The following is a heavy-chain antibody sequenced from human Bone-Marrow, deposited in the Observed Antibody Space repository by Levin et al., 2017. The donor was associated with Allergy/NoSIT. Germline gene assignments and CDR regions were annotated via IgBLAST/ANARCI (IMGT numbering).Heavy chain of an antibody. CDR3: ATSHLFCKTDYCYTDAFDL. CDR1: GLTLTNDH. J-gene: IGHJ3*01. Sequence: GESLKISCAASGLTLTNDHMNWVRQAPGKGLEWISFIDNTGETIYYSDSVKGRFTISRDNAKNSVFLQMNSLRAVDTAVYYCATSHLFCKTDYCYTDAFDLWGQGTRVTVSS. V-gene: IGHV3-48*01. CDR2: IDNTGETI. D-gene: IGHD2-2*02.